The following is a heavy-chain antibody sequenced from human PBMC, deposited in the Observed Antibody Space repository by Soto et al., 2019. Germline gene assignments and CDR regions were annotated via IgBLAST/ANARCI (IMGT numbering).Heavy chain of an antibody. CDR2: FYYSGST. CDR3: ARSVFP. V-gene: IGHV4-31*03. Sequence: SETLSHTCTVSGGSISTGGYYWNWIRQHPGKSQERIGYFYYSGSTYYNPSLKSRVTISVNTSKNQFSLKLSSVSAADTAVYYCARSVFPWGQGALVTVSS. J-gene: IGHJ5*02. CDR1: GGSISTGGYY.